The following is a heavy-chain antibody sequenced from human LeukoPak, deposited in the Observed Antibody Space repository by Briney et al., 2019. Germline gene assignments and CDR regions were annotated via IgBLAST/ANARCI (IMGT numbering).Heavy chain of an antibody. J-gene: IGHJ4*02. Sequence: ASVKVSCKASGYTFSSYVVHWVRQAPGQRPEWMGWINADNGDTKYSQNFQGRVTITSDRSANTAYMELSSLTSEDTALCYCVRDDCGDTCYPGGYWGQGTLVAVSS. CDR1: GYTFSSYV. V-gene: IGHV1-3*01. CDR3: VRDDCGDTCYPGGY. CDR2: INADNGDT. D-gene: IGHD2-21*01.